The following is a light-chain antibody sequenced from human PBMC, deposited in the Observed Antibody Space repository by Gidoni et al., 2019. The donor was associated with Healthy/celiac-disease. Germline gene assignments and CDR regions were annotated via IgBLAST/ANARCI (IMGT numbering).Light chain of an antibody. J-gene: IGLJ2*01. CDR2: RNN. CDR3: AAWDDSLSGPV. Sequence: QSVLTQPPSASGTPGQRVTISCSGSSSNIGSNYVYWYQQLPGTAPKLLIYRNNQRPSGVPDRFSGSKSGTSASLAISGRRSEDEAVYYCAAWDDSLSGPVFGGGTKLTVL. V-gene: IGLV1-47*01. CDR1: SSNIGSNY.